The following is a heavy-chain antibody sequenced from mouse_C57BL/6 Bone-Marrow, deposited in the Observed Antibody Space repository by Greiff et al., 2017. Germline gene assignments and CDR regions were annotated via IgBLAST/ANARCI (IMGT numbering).Heavy chain of an antibody. CDR3: ARLGGYGGAWFAY. CDR2: ISSGGSYT. J-gene: IGHJ3*01. V-gene: IGHV5-6*01. CDR1: GFTFSSYG. D-gene: IGHD2-2*01. Sequence: EVQRVESGGDLVKPGGSLKLSCAASGFTFSSYGMSWVRQTPDKRLEWVATISSGGSYTYYPDSVKGRFTISRDNAKNTLYLQMSSLKSEDTAMYYCARLGGYGGAWFAYWGQGTLVTVSA.